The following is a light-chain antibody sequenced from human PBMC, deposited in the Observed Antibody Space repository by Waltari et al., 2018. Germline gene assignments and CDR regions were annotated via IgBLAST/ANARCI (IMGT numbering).Light chain of an antibody. V-gene: IGLV2-8*01. CDR1: SSALLNYNF. CDR2: EVN. Sequence: QSALTQPPSASGSPGQSVTISCTGTSSALLNYNFVSWYQQLPGKAPKLLIYEVNRRPSGVRVRFSGFKSGNTASLIVSGLQSEDEADYYCLSYVSGNRVMFGGGTKLTVL. J-gene: IGLJ3*02. CDR3: LSYVSGNRVM.